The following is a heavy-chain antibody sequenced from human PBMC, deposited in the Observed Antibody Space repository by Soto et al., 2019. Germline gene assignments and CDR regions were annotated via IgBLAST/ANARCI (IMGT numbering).Heavy chain of an antibody. CDR1: GYTFTTYS. CDR3: ARGDPTMLTRNAPGFDY. V-gene: IGHV1-18*01. D-gene: IGHD3-16*01. CDR2: SSAYNGNT. Sequence: QVQLVQSGAEVKKPGASVKVSCKTSGYTFTTYSLSGVRQAPGQGLEWMGWSSAYNGNTIYAQKFPDRATMTTDTSTTTAYMDLRSLRSDDTAVYYCARGDPTMLTRNAPGFDYWGPGDLVSVSS. J-gene: IGHJ4*02.